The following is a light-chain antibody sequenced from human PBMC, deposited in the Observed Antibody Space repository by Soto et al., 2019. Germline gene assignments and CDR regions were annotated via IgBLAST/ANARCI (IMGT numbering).Light chain of an antibody. Sequence: DIVMTQSPDSLAVSLGERATINCKSSQSVFSTPNNKNYLAGYQQKQGKPPKLLIYWASTRESGVPDRFSGSGSGTDFTLTISSLQAEDVAVYYCQQYDESPYSFGQGTKLEIK. CDR2: WAS. CDR1: QSVFSTPNNKNY. CDR3: QQYDESPYS. V-gene: IGKV4-1*01. J-gene: IGKJ2*01.